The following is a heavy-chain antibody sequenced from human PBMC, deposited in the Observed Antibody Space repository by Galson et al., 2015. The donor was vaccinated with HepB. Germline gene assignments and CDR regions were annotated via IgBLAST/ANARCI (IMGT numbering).Heavy chain of an antibody. CDR2: IWFDGSNK. D-gene: IGHD6-13*01. V-gene: IGHV3-33*01. CDR1: DFTFRNYA. J-gene: IGHJ3*02. CDR3: ARGQQSPNGAFDI. Sequence: SLRLSCAASDFTFRNYAMHWVRQAPGKGLEWVAIIWFDGSNKFYADTVKGRFTISRDNSKNTLYLQLNSLRAGDTAVYYCARGQQSPNGAFDIWGPGTLVTVSS.